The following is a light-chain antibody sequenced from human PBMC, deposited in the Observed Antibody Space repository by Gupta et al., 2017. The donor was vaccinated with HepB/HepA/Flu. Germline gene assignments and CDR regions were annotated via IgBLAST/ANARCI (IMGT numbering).Light chain of an antibody. J-gene: IGLJ2*01. V-gene: IGLV2-14*03. Sequence: GQSITISCTGTSSDIGTYNYVSWYQQHPGKAPKLMIYDVNNRLSGVSNRFSGSKSGNTASLTISGLQAEDEADYYCSSYTSSSTPCVFGGGTKLTVL. CDR2: DVN. CDR1: SSDIGTYNY. CDR3: SSYTSSSTPCV.